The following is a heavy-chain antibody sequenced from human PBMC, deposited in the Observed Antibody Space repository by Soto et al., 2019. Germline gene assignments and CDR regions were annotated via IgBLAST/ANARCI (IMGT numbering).Heavy chain of an antibody. CDR3: AKVIVARGGMDV. Sequence: EVQLLDSGGGLVQPGGSLRLSCAASGFTFSSYAMSWVRQAPGKGLEWVSAISGSAITTYYADSVKGRFTIARDNSKNPVYLQMNSLRAEDTAIYYCAKVIVARGGMDVWGRGTTVPVSS. D-gene: IGHD6-6*01. J-gene: IGHJ6*02. CDR2: ISGSAITT. V-gene: IGHV3-23*01. CDR1: GFTFSSYA.